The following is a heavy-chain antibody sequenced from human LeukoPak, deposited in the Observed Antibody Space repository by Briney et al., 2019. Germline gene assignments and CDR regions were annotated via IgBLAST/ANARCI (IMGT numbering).Heavy chain of an antibody. D-gene: IGHD5-12*01. CDR2: INHSGST. J-gene: IGHJ5*02. CDR1: GGSFSGYY. Sequence: SETLSLTCAVYGGSFSGYYWSWIRQPPGKGLEWIGEINHSGSTNYNPSLKSRVTISVDTSKNQFSLKLSSVTAADTAVYYCARKGRRNNIVATKYNWFDPWGQGTLVTVSS. CDR3: ARKGRRNNIVATKYNWFDP. V-gene: IGHV4-34*01.